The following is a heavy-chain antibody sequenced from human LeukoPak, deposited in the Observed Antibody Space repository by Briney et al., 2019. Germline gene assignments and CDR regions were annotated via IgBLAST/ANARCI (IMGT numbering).Heavy chain of an antibody. CDR2: IHYSGNT. V-gene: IGHV4-39*01. CDR3: ARHEEEDGYNAKTLDY. Sequence: SETLSLTSAVSGGSICGNNYWAWIRQPPGMGLEWIGTIHYSGNTYYNPSIRSRVTFSVDTSKNQFSLRLSSVTAADTAVYYCARHEEEDGYNAKTLDYWGQGTLVTVSS. J-gene: IGHJ4*02. CDR1: GGSICGNNY. D-gene: IGHD5-24*01.